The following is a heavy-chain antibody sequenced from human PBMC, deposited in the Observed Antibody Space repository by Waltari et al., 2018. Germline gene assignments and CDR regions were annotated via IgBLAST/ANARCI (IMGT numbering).Heavy chain of an antibody. D-gene: IGHD6-19*01. CDR2: IYWDDDK. CDR3: AHRPGSGWFGYYYYGMDV. Sequence: QITLKESGPTLVKPTQTLTLTCTFSGFSLSTSGVGVGWIRPPPGKALEWLALIYWDDDKRYSPSLKSRLTITKDTSKNQVVLTMTNMDPVDTATYYCAHRPGSGWFGYYYYGMDVWGQGTTVTVSS. J-gene: IGHJ6*02. CDR1: GFSLSTSGVG. V-gene: IGHV2-5*02.